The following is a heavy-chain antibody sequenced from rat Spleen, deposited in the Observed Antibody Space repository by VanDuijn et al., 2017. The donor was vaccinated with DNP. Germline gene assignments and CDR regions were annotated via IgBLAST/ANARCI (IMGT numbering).Heavy chain of an antibody. Sequence: EVQLVKSGGGLVQPGRSLKLSCEASGFTFSDYNMAWVRQAPKKGLEWVATISYDGSGTYYRDSVKGRFTISRDNAKTTLYLQMDSLRSEDTATYYCARPDYWGQGVMVTVSS. CDR2: ISYDGSGT. CDR3: ARPDY. CDR1: GFTFSDYN. V-gene: IGHV5-7*01. J-gene: IGHJ2*01.